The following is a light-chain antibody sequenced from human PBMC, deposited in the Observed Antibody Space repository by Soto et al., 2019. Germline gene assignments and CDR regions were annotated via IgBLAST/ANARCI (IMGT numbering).Light chain of an antibody. CDR3: QQYSEWPLT. J-gene: IGKJ4*01. Sequence: EIVMTQSPSTLSVSPGERATLSCRASQSVSSNLAWYQQKPGQAPRLLIYSASTRATGIPARFSGSGSGTEFILTISSLQSEDFAVYYCQQYSEWPLTFGGGAKADI. CDR2: SAS. CDR1: QSVSSN. V-gene: IGKV3-15*01.